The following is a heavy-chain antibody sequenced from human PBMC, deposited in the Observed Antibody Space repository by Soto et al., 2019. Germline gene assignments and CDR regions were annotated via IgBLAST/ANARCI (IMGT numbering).Heavy chain of an antibody. CDR3: ARTAAAVGWFDP. V-gene: IGHV4-59*08. CDR2: IYYSGST. Sequence: SETLSLTCTVDSISTYYWNWIRQPPGKGLEWIGYIYYSGSTNYNPSLKSRVTISVDTSKNQFSLKLSSVTAADTAVYYCARTAAAVGWFDPWGQGTLVTVSS. CDR1: SISTYY. J-gene: IGHJ5*02. D-gene: IGHD6-13*01.